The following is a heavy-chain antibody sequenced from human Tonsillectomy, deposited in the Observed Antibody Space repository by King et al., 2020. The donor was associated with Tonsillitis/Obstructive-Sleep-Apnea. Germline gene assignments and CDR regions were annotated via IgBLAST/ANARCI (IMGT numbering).Heavy chain of an antibody. J-gene: IGHJ4*02. CDR3: AKDSSYSVSSGGDFDD. CDR2: ITWNSGSI. V-gene: IGHV3-9*01. CDR1: GFTFDDYA. D-gene: IGHD6-6*01. Sequence: VQLVESGGGLVQPGRSLRLSCAASGFTFDDYAMHWVRQAPGKGLEWVSGITWNSGSIGYADSVKGRFTISRDNAKNSLYLQMKSLRTEITALYYCAKDSSYSVSSGGDFDDWGQGTLVTVSS.